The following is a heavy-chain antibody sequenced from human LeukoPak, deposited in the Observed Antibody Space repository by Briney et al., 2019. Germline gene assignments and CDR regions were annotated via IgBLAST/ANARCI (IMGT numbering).Heavy chain of an antibody. CDR3: ARDRKWLVYYFDY. CDR1: GYTFTSYY. D-gene: IGHD6-19*01. Sequence: ASVKVSCKASGYTFTSYYMHWVRQAPGQGLEWMGWINAGNGNTKYSQKFQGRVTITRDTSASTAYMELSSLRSEDTAVYYCARDRKWLVYYFDYWGQGTLVTVSS. CDR2: INAGNGNT. J-gene: IGHJ4*02. V-gene: IGHV1-3*01.